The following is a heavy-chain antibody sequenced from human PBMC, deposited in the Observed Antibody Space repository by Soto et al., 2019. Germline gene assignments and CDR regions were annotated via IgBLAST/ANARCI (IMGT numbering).Heavy chain of an antibody. CDR3: AREGPYYYDSSGYFDY. CDR1: GGTFSSYA. Sequence: GASVKVSCKASGGTFSSYAISWVRQAPGQGLEWMGGIIPIFGTANYAQKFQGRVTITADESTSTAYMELSSLRSEDTAVYYCAREGPYYYDSSGYFDYWGQGTLVTVSS. D-gene: IGHD3-22*01. CDR2: IIPIFGTA. V-gene: IGHV1-69*13. J-gene: IGHJ4*02.